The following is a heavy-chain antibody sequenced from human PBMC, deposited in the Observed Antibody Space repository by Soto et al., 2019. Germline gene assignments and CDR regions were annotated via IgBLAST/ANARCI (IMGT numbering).Heavy chain of an antibody. CDR3: AKKVNSGSGSQYFDY. V-gene: IGHV3-23*01. D-gene: IGHD3-10*01. CDR1: GFTFSSYS. Sequence: LRLSCVASGFTFSSYSMSWVRQAPGKGLEWVSGFRAGGDDGTTYYADSVKGRFTISRDNSKNTLFLQMNSLRAEDTAIYYCAKKVNSGSGSQYFDYFGQGTLVTVSS. J-gene: IGHJ4*02. CDR2: FRAGGDDGTT.